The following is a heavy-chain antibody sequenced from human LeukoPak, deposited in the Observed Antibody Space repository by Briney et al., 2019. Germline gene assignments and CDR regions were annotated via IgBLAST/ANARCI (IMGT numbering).Heavy chain of an antibody. V-gene: IGHV4-61*02. CDR1: GGSISSGSYY. Sequence: SETLSLTCTVSGGSISSGSYYWSWIRQPAGKGLEWIGRIYTSGSTNYNPSLKSRVTISVDTSKNQFSLKLSSVTAADTAVYYCAGEKMGRYCSGGSCYSRGYYYYMDVWGKGTTVTISS. J-gene: IGHJ6*03. CDR3: AGEKMGRYCSGGSCYSRGYYYYMDV. D-gene: IGHD2-15*01. CDR2: IYTSGST.